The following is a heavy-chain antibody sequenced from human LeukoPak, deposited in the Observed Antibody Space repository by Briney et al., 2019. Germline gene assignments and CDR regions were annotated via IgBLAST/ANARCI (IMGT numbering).Heavy chain of an antibody. CDR3: ASDSYSPEYFQH. CDR2: IYSGGST. Sequence: GGSLRLSCAASGFSVCNNYMSSVRQAPGPGLEWVSVIYSGGSTFYADSVKGRFTISRDNSKNTLYLQMNSLRAEDTAVYYCASDSYSPEYFQHWGQGTLVTVSS. CDR1: GFSVCNNY. V-gene: IGHV3-66*01. D-gene: IGHD2-15*01. J-gene: IGHJ1*01.